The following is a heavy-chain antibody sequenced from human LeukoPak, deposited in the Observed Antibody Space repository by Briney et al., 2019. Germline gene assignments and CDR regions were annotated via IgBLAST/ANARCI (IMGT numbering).Heavy chain of an antibody. D-gene: IGHD2-15*01. CDR3: AREGCSGGSCPARFDP. CDR1: GGTFSSYA. J-gene: IGHJ5*02. V-gene: IGHV1-69*05. CDR2: IIPIFGTA. Sequence: SVKLSCKASGGTFSSYAISWVRQAPGQGLEWMGGIIPIFGTANYAQKFQGRVTITTDESTSTAYMELSSHRSEDTAVYYCAREGCSGGSCPARFDPWGQGTLVTVSS.